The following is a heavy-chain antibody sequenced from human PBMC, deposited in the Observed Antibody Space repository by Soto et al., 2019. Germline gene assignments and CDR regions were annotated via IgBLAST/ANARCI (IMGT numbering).Heavy chain of an antibody. Sequence: GGSLRLSCTASGFTFSSYAMSWVRQAPGKGLVWVSAISGSGGSTYYADSVKGRFTISRDNSKNTLYLQMNSLRAEDTAVYYCAKDPDTTTVAYFDYWGKGTLVTVSS. CDR3: AKDPDTTTVAYFDY. CDR2: ISGSGGST. V-gene: IGHV3-23*01. CDR1: GFTFSSYA. J-gene: IGHJ4*02. D-gene: IGHD4-17*01.